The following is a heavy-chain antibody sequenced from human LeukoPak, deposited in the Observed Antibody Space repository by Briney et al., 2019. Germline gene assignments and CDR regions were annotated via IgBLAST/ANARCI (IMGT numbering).Heavy chain of an antibody. CDR2: IYWNDDK. V-gene: IGHV2-5*01. D-gene: IGHD4-17*01. CDR3: AHSGTVTTPHDAFDI. J-gene: IGHJ3*02. CDR1: GFSLSTGGVG. Sequence: SGPTLVKPTQALTLTCTFSGFSLSTGGVGVGWIRQPPGKALEWLALIYWNDDKRYSPSLKSRLTITKDTSKNQVVLTMTNMDPVDTATYYCAHSGTVTTPHDAFDIWGQGTMVTVSS.